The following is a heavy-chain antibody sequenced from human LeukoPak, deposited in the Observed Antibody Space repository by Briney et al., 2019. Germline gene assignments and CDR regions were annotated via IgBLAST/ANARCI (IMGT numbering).Heavy chain of an antibody. D-gene: IGHD6-13*01. CDR1: GFTFSSYA. J-gene: IGHJ4*02. CDR3: AKDNSGHWDSSSWLRREYYFDY. Sequence: GGSLRLSCAASGFTFSSYAMSWVRQAPGKGLKWVSAISGSGGSTYYADSVKGRFTISRDNSKNTLYLQMNNLRAEDTAVYYGAKDNSGHWDSSSWLRREYYFDYWGQGTLVTVSS. CDR2: ISGSGGST. V-gene: IGHV3-23*01.